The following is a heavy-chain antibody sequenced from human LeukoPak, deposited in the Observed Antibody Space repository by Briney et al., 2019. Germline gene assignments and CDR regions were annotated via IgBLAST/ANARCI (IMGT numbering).Heavy chain of an antibody. CDR1: GGSISSDTYY. D-gene: IGHD3-3*01. CDR2: IYYSGST. V-gene: IGHV4-39*01. J-gene: IGHJ4*02. Sequence: SQTLSLTCTVSGGSISSDTYYWGWIRQPQGKGLDLIVSIYYSGSTYCNPSLKSLITIYVDTSKSKVFVKLISVTAADTAVYYCARHAHTKPAEIWGQGTLVTVSS. CDR3: ARHAHTKPAEI.